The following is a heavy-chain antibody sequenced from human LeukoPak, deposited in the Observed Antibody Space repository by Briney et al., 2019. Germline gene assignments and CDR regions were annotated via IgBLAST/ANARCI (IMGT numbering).Heavy chain of an antibody. D-gene: IGHD6-13*01. CDR2: ISAYNGNT. V-gene: IGHV1-18*04. CDR3: ARDLGIAADLNWFDP. CDR1: GYTFTSYG. Sequence: ASVKVSCKASGYTFTSYGISWVRQAPGQGLEWMGWISAYNGNTNYARKLQGRVTMTTDTSTSTAYMELRSLRSDDTAVYYCARDLGIAADLNWFDPWGQGTLVTVSS. J-gene: IGHJ5*02.